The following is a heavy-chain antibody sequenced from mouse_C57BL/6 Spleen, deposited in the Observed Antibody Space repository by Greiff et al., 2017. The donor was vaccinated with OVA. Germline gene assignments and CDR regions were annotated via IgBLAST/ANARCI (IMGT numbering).Heavy chain of an antibody. CDR2: IRSKSNNYAT. D-gene: IGHD2-4*01. Sequence: EVKLLESGGGLVQPKGSLKLSCAASGFSFNTYAMNWVRQAPGKGLEWVARIRSKSNNYATYYADSVKDRFTISRDDSESMLYLQMNNLKTEDTAMYYCVRHEDYDYDGEFAYWGQGTLVTVSA. CDR1: GFSFNTYA. CDR3: VRHEDYDYDGEFAY. J-gene: IGHJ3*01. V-gene: IGHV10-1*01.